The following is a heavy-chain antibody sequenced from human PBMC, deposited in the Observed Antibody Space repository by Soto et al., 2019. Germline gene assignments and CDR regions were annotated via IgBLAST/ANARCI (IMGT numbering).Heavy chain of an antibody. CDR2: ISYDGSNK. CDR3: AREVIAARPMGGYYYDGMDV. V-gene: IGHV3-30*14. Sequence: QVQLVESGGGVVQPGRSLRLSCAASGFTFSSYAMHWVRQAPGKGLEWVAVISYDGSNKYYADSVKGRFTISRDNSKNTLYRQMNGLSAEDTAVYYGAREVIAARPMGGYYYDGMDVWGQGTTVTVSS. J-gene: IGHJ6*02. D-gene: IGHD6-6*01. CDR1: GFTFSSYA.